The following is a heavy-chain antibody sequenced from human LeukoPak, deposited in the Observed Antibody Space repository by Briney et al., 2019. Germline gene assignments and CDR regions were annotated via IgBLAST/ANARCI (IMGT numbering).Heavy chain of an antibody. CDR3: ARLQKRDSRDY. Sequence: GGSLRLSCRASGFTFSNYAMTWVRQTPGKGLEWVSSTGGNGGGTSLADSVKGRFSISSDNSKNSLYLQMNSLRAEDTAVYYCARLQKRDSRDYWGQGTLVTVSS. J-gene: IGHJ4*02. D-gene: IGHD4-11*01. CDR2: TGGNGGGT. CDR1: GFTFSNYA. V-gene: IGHV3-23*01.